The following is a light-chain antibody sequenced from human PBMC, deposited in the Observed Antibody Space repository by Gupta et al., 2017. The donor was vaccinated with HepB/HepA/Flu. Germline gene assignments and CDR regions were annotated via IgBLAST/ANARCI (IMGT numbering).Light chain of an antibody. Sequence: EIVLTQSPGTLSLSPWERATLSCRASQSVSSSYLAWYQQKPGQAPRLLIYGASSRATGIPDRFSGSGSGTDFTLTISRLEPEDFAVYYCQQDGSSPFTFGRGTKVEIK. CDR3: QQDGSSPFT. CDR2: GAS. CDR1: QSVSSSY. J-gene: IGKJ4*01. V-gene: IGKV3-20*01.